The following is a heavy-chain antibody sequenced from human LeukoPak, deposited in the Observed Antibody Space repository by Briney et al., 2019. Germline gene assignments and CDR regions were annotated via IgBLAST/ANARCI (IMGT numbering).Heavy chain of an antibody. Sequence: PSGGSLRLSCAASGFTFSSYAMSWVRQAPGKGLEWVSAISGSGGSTYYADSVKGRFTISRDNSKNTLYLQMNSLRAEDTAVYYCAKSSLRTGLYYFDYWGQGTLVTVSS. J-gene: IGHJ4*02. CDR1: GFTFSSYA. V-gene: IGHV3-23*01. D-gene: IGHD3/OR15-3a*01. CDR3: AKSSLRTGLYYFDY. CDR2: ISGSGGST.